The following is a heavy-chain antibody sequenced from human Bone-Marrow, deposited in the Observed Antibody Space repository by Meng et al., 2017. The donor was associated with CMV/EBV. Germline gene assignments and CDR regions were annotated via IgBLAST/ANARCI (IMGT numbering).Heavy chain of an antibody. Sequence: GGSRRLSCAASGLPLSSYTMHWVRQAPGKGLEWVAIISYDGSNRNYADSVKGRFTVSRDNSNNTLYLQMTSLRAEDTAVYYCAKGSSGSYFGGMDVWGQGTTVTVSS. J-gene: IGHJ6*02. D-gene: IGHD1-26*01. V-gene: IGHV3-30*04. CDR1: GLPLSSYT. CDR2: ISYDGSNR. CDR3: AKGSSGSYFGGMDV.